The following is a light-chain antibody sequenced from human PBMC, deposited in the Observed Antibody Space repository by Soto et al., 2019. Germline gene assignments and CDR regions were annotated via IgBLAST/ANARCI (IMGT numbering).Light chain of an antibody. Sequence: ETVFTQSPSTLSLSPGERATLSCRASQSVTNNFFAWYQQKPGQAPRLLIYSTSFRATGIPDRFSGSGSGTDFTLTISRLEPEDFAVYYCQQYGSSPWTFGQGTKVDIK. J-gene: IGKJ1*01. V-gene: IGKV3-20*01. CDR3: QQYGSSPWT. CDR2: STS. CDR1: QSVTNNF.